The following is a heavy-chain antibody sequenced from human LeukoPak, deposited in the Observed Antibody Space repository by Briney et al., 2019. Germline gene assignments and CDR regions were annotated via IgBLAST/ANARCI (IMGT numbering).Heavy chain of an antibody. CDR3: AKDDIPANGLYDAFDI. J-gene: IGHJ3*02. CDR1: GFTVSSNY. V-gene: IGHV3-53*01. CDR2: IYSDGST. Sequence: GGSLRLSCAASGFTVSSNYMSWVRQAPGKGLEWVSVIYSDGSTYYADSVKGRFTISRDNSKNTLNLQMNSLRAEDTAVYYCAKDDIPANGLYDAFDIWGQGTKVTVSA. D-gene: IGHD3/OR15-3a*01.